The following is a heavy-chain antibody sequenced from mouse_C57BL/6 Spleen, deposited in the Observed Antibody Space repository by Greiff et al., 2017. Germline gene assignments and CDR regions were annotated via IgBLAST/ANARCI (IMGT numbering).Heavy chain of an antibody. CDR1: GYTFTDYY. V-gene: IGHV1-19*01. CDR3: ARKGSTVVATEYFDV. J-gene: IGHJ1*03. CDR2: INPYNGGT. Sequence: VHVKQSGPVLVKPGASVKMSCKASGYTFTDYYMNWVKQSHGKSLEWIGVINPYNGGTSYNQKFKGKATLTVDKSSSTAYMELNSLTSEDSAVYYCARKGSTVVATEYFDVWGTGTTVTVSS. D-gene: IGHD1-1*01.